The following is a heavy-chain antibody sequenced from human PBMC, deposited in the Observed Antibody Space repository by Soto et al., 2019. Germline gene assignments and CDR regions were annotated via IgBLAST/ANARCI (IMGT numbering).Heavy chain of an antibody. CDR1: GYTFTGYY. Sequence: ASVKVSCKASGYTFTGYYMHWLRQSPGQVLEWMGWINPNSGGTNYAQKFQGWVTMTRDTSISTAYMELSRLRSDDTAVYYCARDLGAVAGTGYYYMDVWGKGTTVTVSS. J-gene: IGHJ6*03. CDR3: ARDLGAVAGTGYYYMDV. V-gene: IGHV1-2*04. D-gene: IGHD6-19*01. CDR2: INPNSGGT.